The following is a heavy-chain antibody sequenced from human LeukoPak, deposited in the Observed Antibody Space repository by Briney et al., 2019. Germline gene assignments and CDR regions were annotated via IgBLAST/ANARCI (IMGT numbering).Heavy chain of an antibody. J-gene: IGHJ4*02. V-gene: IGHV3-30-3*01. D-gene: IGHD4-17*01. Sequence: GGSLRLSCAASGFTFSNYAIHWVRQAPGKGLEWVAVISYDGSNKYYADSVKGRFTISRDNSKNTLYLQINSLRAEDTAVYYCARARSGDYVVETDYWGQGTLVTVSS. CDR2: ISYDGSNK. CDR1: GFTFSNYA. CDR3: ARARSGDYVVETDY.